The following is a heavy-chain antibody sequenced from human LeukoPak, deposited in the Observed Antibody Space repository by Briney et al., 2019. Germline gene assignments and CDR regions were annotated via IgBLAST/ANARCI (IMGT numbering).Heavy chain of an antibody. D-gene: IGHD1-26*01. CDR2: TYSRSKWFN. V-gene: IGHV6-1*01. J-gene: IGHJ4*02. Sequence: SQTLSLTCAISGDSVSSKSASWNWIRQSPSRGLEWLGRTYSRSKWFNDYAVSVKSRITINPDTSKNQFSLHLTSVTPDNTAVYYCARGTGSLDYWGQGTLVTVSS. CDR1: GDSVSSKSAS. CDR3: ARGTGSLDY.